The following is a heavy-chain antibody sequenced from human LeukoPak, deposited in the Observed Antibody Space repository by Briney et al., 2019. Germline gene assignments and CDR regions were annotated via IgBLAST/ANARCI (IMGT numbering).Heavy chain of an antibody. CDR2: IIPIFGTA. D-gene: IGHD3-9*01. Sequence: SVKVSCKAPGGTFSSYAISWVRQAPGQGLEWMGGIIPIFGTANYAQKFQGRVTITADESTSTAYMELSSLRSEDTAVYYCARRFHYDILTGYPYYFDYWGQGTLVTVSS. V-gene: IGHV1-69*13. J-gene: IGHJ4*02. CDR1: GGTFSSYA. CDR3: ARRFHYDILTGYPYYFDY.